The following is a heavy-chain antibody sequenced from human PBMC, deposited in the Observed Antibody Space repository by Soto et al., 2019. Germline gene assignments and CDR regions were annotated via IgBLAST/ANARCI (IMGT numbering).Heavy chain of an antibody. D-gene: IGHD2-15*01. Sequence: QVQLVQSGAEVKKPGSSVKVSCKASGGSFSSYAITWVRQAPGQGLEWMGGIIPICGTADYAQKFQGRVTITADASKSTAYMELSSLRSEATAVYYCSRDDGVSVVLGDYLYYYGLDVWGQGTTVTVSS. CDR1: GGSFSSYA. J-gene: IGHJ6*02. V-gene: IGHV1-69*01. CDR3: SRDDGVSVVLGDYLYYYGLDV. CDR2: IIPICGTA.